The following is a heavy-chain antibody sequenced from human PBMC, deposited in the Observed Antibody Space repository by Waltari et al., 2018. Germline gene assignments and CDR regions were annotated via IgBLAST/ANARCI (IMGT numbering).Heavy chain of an antibody. D-gene: IGHD1-26*01. CDR3: AREPWELLYYYYYYGMDV. CDR2: IWYDGSNK. J-gene: IGHJ6*02. Sequence: QVQLVESGGGVVQPGRSLRLSCAASGFTFSSYGMHWVRQAPGKGLEWVAVIWYDGSNKYYADSGKGRFTISRDNSKNTLYLQMNSLRAEDTAVYYCAREPWELLYYYYYYGMDVWGQGTTVTVSS. V-gene: IGHV3-33*01. CDR1: GFTFSSYG.